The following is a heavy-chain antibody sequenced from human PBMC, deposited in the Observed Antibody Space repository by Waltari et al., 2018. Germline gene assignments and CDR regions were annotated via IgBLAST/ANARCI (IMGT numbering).Heavy chain of an antibody. J-gene: IGHJ4*02. CDR2: IYGNSANT. Sequence: QVQLQESGPGLLKPSETLSLTCTVSGGSIRDSYYWNWIRQPPGKGLEWIGNIYGNSANTYYNPSLKSRVTISKDTSKNQFFLKLSSVTAADTAVYYCARCYYGSGYPDFDYWGQGVLVTVSS. V-gene: IGHV4-59*12. CDR3: ARCYYGSGYPDFDY. D-gene: IGHD3-22*01. CDR1: GGSIRDSYY.